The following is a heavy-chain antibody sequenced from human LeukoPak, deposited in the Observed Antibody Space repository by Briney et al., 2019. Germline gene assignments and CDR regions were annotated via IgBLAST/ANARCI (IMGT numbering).Heavy chain of an antibody. J-gene: IGHJ4*02. V-gene: IGHV3-13*01. D-gene: IGHD4-11*01. CDR1: GFTFNSYD. CDR3: ARETLDYSYFDY. CDR2: IGSTGDT. Sequence: GGSLRLSCAASGFTFNSYDMHWVRHTTRKGLEWVSAIGSTGDTYYRGSVKGRFTISRENAKNSLYLQMNSLRAEDTAVYYCARETLDYSYFDYWGQGTLVTVSS.